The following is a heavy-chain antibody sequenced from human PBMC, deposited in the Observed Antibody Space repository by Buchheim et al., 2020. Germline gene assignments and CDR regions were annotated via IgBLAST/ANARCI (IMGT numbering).Heavy chain of an antibody. J-gene: IGHJ5*02. CDR3: ARAGYCRSTSCPRVGNWFDP. CDR1: GGSISSGGYY. D-gene: IGHD2-2*01. CDR2: IYYSGST. Sequence: QVQLQESGPGLVKPSQTLSLTCTVSGGSISSGGYYWSWIRQHPGKGLEWIGYIYYSGSTYYNPSLKIRVTISVDTSKNQFSLGLSSVTAADTAVYYCARAGYCRSTSCPRVGNWFDPGGQGTL. V-gene: IGHV4-31*03.